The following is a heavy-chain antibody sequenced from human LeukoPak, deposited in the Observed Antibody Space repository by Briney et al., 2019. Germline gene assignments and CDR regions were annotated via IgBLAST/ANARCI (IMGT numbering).Heavy chain of an antibody. CDR1: GGSISGSTFY. J-gene: IGHJ6*02. Sequence: SETLSLTCTVSGGSISGSTFYWAWIRQPPGKGLEWIGNIHYTGTTYYNPSLKSRVTISVDTSKNQFSLKLSSVTAADTAVYYCARDTNGYSYAYGMDVWGQGTTVTVSS. CDR2: IHYTGTT. V-gene: IGHV4-39*07. CDR3: ARDTNGYSYAYGMDV. D-gene: IGHD5-18*01.